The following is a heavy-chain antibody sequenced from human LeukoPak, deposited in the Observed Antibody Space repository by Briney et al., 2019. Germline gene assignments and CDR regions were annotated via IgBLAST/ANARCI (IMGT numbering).Heavy chain of an antibody. V-gene: IGHV4-59*01. Sequence: SETLSLTCTVSGGSISSYYWSWIRQPPGKGLEWIGYIYYSGSTNYNPSLKSRVTISVDTSKNQFSLKLSSVTAADTAVYYCARFTRGYCSGGSCYYFDYWGQGTLVTVSS. D-gene: IGHD2-15*01. CDR1: GGSISSYY. J-gene: IGHJ4*02. CDR3: ARFTRGYCSGGSCYYFDY. CDR2: IYYSGST.